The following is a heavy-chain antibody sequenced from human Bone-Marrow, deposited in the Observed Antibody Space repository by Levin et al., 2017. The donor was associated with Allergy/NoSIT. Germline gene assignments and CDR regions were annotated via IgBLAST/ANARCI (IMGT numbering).Heavy chain of an antibody. J-gene: IGHJ4*02. V-gene: IGHV4-39*01. Sequence: SCTVSGGSISSSSYYWGWIRQPPGKGLEWIGSIYYSGSTYYNPSLKSRVTISVDTSKNQFSLKLSSVTAADTAVYYCARHYGSGWPGPIDYWGQGTLVTVSS. CDR2: IYYSGST. D-gene: IGHD6-19*01. CDR1: GGSISSSSYY. CDR3: ARHYGSGWPGPIDY.